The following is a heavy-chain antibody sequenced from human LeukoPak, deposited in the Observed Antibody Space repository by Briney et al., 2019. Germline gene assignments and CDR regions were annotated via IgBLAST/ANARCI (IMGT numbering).Heavy chain of an antibody. CDR2: IYYSGST. D-gene: IGHD1-26*01. J-gene: IGHJ4*02. CDR3: ARGIGGSYDY. CDR1: GGSISSYY. V-gene: IGHV4-59*01. Sequence: SETLSLTCTVSGGSISSYYWSWIRQPPGKGLEWIGYIYYSGSTNYNPSLKSRVTISVDTSKNQFSLKLSSVTASDTAVYYCARGIGGSYDYWGQGTLVTVSS.